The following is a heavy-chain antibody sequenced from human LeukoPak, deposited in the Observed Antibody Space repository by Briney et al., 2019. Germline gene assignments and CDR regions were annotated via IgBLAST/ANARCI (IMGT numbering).Heavy chain of an antibody. Sequence: ASVKVSCKASGYTFTSYDINWVRQATGQGLEWMGWMNPNSGNTGYAQKFQGRVTITRNTSISTAYMELSSLRPEDTAVYYCARGRTPKRYWFDPWGQGTLVTVSS. CDR2: MNPNSGNT. J-gene: IGHJ5*02. CDR3: ARGRTPKRYWFDP. CDR1: GYTFTSYD. V-gene: IGHV1-8*03.